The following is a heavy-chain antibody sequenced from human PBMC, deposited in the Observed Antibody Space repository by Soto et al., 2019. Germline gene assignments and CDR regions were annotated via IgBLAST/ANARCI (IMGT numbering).Heavy chain of an antibody. J-gene: IGHJ3*02. CDR3: ARGGGVGVAGSAAFDM. CDR1: GYPVTAYY. CDR2: INPATGAA. V-gene: IGHV1-2*04. Sequence: QLHLVQSGAVVKKPGASVTVSCSASGYPVTAYYMHWVRQAPGRGLEWMGGINPATGAAKYTDTFQGWVTRTRDTSKSTVFMELGGLTTENTAVFYLARGGGVGVAGSAAFDMWGQGTLVTVSS. D-gene: IGHD3-3*01.